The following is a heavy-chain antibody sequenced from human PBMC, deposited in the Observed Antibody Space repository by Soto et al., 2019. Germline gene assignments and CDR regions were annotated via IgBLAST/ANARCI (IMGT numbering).Heavy chain of an antibody. V-gene: IGHV4-34*01. CDR2: INHSGST. Sequence: PSETLSLTCAVYGGSFSGYYWSWLRQPPGKGLEWIGEINHSGSTNYNPSLKSRVTISVDTSKNQISLKLSSVTAADTAVYYCARGAPLLRYFDWLFPNWFDPWGQGTLVTVS. CDR1: GGSFSGYY. CDR3: ARGAPLLRYFDWLFPNWFDP. D-gene: IGHD3-9*01. J-gene: IGHJ5*02.